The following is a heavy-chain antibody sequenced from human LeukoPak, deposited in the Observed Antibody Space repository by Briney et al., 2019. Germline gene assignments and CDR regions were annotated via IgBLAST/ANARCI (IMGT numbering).Heavy chain of an antibody. D-gene: IGHD2-2*01. Sequence: GGSLRLSCAASGFTFSSYAMHWVRQAPGKGLEWVAVISYDGTNKDYADSVKGRFSISRDNSKNTLYLQMNRLRADDTAVYYCGRGGVPASVDFWGQGTLLTGSS. CDR1: GFTFSSYA. J-gene: IGHJ4*02. V-gene: IGHV3-30*04. CDR3: GRGGVPASVDF. CDR2: ISYDGTNK.